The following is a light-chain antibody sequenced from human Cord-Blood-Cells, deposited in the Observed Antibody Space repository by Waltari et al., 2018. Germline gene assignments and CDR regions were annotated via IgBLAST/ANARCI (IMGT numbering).Light chain of an antibody. Sequence: QSALTQPASVSGSPGQSITISCTGTSSDVGGYNYVSWYQQHPGKAPKLMMYDVSKQPSGVSSDFSGSKSGNTDSLTISGLQAEDEADYCCSSYTSSSTLVFGGGTKLAVL. V-gene: IGLV2-14*01. CDR3: SSYTSSSTLV. CDR2: DVS. J-gene: IGLJ3*02. CDR1: SSDVGGYNY.